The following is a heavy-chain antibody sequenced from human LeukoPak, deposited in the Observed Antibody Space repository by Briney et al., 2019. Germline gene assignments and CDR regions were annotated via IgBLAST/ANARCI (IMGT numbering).Heavy chain of an antibody. CDR1: GGSISSSSYY. J-gene: IGHJ4*02. Sequence: SETLSLTCTVSGGSISSSSYYWGWIRQPPAKGLEWIGSIYYSGSTYYNPSLKSRVTISVDTSKNQFSLKLSSVTAADTAVYYCARHAKIAVAGTGHFDYWGQGTLVTVSS. V-gene: IGHV4-39*01. CDR3: ARHAKIAVAGTGHFDY. D-gene: IGHD6-19*01. CDR2: IYYSGST.